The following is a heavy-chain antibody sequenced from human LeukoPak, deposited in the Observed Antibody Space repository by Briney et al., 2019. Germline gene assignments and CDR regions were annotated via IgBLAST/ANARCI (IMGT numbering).Heavy chain of an antibody. J-gene: IGHJ6*03. CDR1: GGSFSGYY. V-gene: IGHV4-34*01. CDR3: ARGKIVATILPYYYYYYMDV. CDR2: INHRGST. D-gene: IGHD5-12*01. Sequence: SETLSLTCTVSGGSFSGYYWSWIRQPPGKGLEWIGEINHRGSTNYNPSLKSRVTISVDTSKNQFSLKLSSVTAADTAVYYCARGKIVATILPYYYYYYMDVWGKGTTVTVSS.